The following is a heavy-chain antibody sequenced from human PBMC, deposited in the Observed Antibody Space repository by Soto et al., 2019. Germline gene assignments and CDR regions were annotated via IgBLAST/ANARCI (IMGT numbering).Heavy chain of an antibody. J-gene: IGHJ4*02. CDR1: GFSLSTSGVG. V-gene: IGHV2-5*01. Sequence: KESGPTLVKPTQTLTMTCPFSGFSLSTSGVGVGWIRQPPGKALEWLALIYWNDDKRYSPSLKIRLTITKDTSKNQVVLTMTNMDPVDTATYYCAHRPRDPIAAAGKYYFDYWGQGTLVTVSS. CDR2: IYWNDDK. D-gene: IGHD6-13*01. CDR3: AHRPRDPIAAAGKYYFDY.